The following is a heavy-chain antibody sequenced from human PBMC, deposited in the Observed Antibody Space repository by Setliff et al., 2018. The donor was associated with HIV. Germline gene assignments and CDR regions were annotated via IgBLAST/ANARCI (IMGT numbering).Heavy chain of an antibody. CDR3: TRDRSDFHYHGMDV. D-gene: IGHD2-21*02. CDR1: GSSISSGAYY. CDR2: IYYSGST. J-gene: IGHJ6*02. V-gene: IGHV4-31*03. Sequence: SETLSLTCTLSGSSISSGAYYWTWIRQHPGKGLEWIGYIYYSGSTYYNPSLKSRLTISLDTSSNQFSLRLSSVTAADTAVYYCTRDRSDFHYHGMDVWGQGTTVTVSS.